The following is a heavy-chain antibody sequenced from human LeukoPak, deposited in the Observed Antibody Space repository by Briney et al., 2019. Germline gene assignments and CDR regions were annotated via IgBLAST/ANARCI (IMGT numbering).Heavy chain of an antibody. J-gene: IGHJ4*02. CDR3: AIMHRYYDGSGYWVQ. CDR2: ISTSGGST. V-gene: IGHV3-23*01. Sequence: GGSLRLSCAASGFTFSSYAMSWVRQAPGKGLEWVSGISTSGGSTSYADSVKGRFTISRDNPRNTLYMQMNSLRDEDTAIYYCAIMHRYYDGSGYWVQWGQGTLVTVSS. CDR1: GFTFSSYA. D-gene: IGHD3-22*01.